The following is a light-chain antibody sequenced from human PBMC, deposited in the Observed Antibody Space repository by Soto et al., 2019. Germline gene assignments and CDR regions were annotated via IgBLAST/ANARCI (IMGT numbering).Light chain of an antibody. J-gene: IGKJ1*01. Sequence: PGESATLSCRASQSVSSSYLAWYQQKPGQAPRLLIYGASIRATGIPDRFSGSGSGTDFTLTINILEPEDFAVYYCQQYGSSPPWTFGQGTKVEIK. V-gene: IGKV3-20*01. CDR1: QSVSSSY. CDR3: QQYGSSPPWT. CDR2: GAS.